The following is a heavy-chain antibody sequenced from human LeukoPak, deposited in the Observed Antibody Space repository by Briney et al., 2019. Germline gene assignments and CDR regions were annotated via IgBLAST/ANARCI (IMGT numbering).Heavy chain of an antibody. CDR2: IYRGGST. V-gene: IGHV3-53*01. Sequence: GGSLRLSCAASGFTVSSIYMSWVRQAPGKGLEWASIIYRGGSTYYADSVKGRFAVSRDNSKNTLYLQMNSLRVEDTAVYYCADPGSGLWGQGTLVTVSS. D-gene: IGHD3-10*01. J-gene: IGHJ4*02. CDR1: GFTVSSIY. CDR3: ADPGSGL.